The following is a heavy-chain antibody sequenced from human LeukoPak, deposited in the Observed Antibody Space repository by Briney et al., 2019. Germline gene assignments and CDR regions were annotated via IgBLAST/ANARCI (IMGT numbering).Heavy chain of an antibody. CDR2: ISTSGNR. Sequence: GGSLRLSCAASGFIFSNYAMNWVRQAPGKGLEWVSLISTSGNRHYADSVQGRFTISRDNSKNTLYLQMNTLRVEDTALYYCAKKGLTVTTYYFDYWGQGTLVTVSS. V-gene: IGHV3-23*01. J-gene: IGHJ4*02. CDR3: AKKGLTVTTYYFDY. D-gene: IGHD4-17*01. CDR1: GFIFSNYA.